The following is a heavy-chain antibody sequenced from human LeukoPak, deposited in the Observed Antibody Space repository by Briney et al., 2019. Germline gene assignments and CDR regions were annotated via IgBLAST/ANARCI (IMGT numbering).Heavy chain of an antibody. CDR1: GSTFSSYW. Sequence: GGSLRLSCAASGSTFSSYWMHWVRQAPGKGLVWVSRINSDGSSTSYADSVKGRFTISRDNAKNTLYLQMNSLRAEDMALYYCAKGDYYDSSASVDYWGQGTLVTVSS. CDR2: INSDGSST. V-gene: IGHV3-74*01. D-gene: IGHD3-22*01. J-gene: IGHJ4*02. CDR3: AKGDYYDSSASVDY.